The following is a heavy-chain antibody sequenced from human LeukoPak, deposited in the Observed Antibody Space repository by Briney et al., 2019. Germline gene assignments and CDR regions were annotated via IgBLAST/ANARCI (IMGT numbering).Heavy chain of an antibody. D-gene: IGHD2-21*02. CDR2: IYYSGST. CDR1: GGPISSYY. Sequence: SETLSLTCTVSGGPISSYYWSWIRQPPGKGLEWIGYIYYSGSTNYNPSLKSRVTISVDTSKNQFSLKLSSVTAADTAVYYCASDMTFDAFDIWGQGTMVTVSS. V-gene: IGHV4-59*01. J-gene: IGHJ3*02. CDR3: ASDMTFDAFDI.